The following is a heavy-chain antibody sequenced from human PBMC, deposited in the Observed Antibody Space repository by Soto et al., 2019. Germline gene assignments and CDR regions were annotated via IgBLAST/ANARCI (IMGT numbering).Heavy chain of an antibody. Sequence: SETLSLTCTVSGGSISSGGYYWSWIRQHPGKGLEWIGYIYYSGSTYYNPSLKSRVTISVDTSKNQFSLKLSSVTAADTAVYYCARAYCGGDCYKAGSNWFDPWGQGTLVTVSS. CDR3: ARAYCGGDCYKAGSNWFDP. CDR2: IYYSGST. V-gene: IGHV4-31*03. D-gene: IGHD2-21*02. J-gene: IGHJ5*02. CDR1: GGSISSGGYY.